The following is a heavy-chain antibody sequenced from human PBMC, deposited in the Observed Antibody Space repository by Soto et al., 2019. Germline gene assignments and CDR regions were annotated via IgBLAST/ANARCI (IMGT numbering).Heavy chain of an antibody. V-gene: IGHV4-59*01. CDR3: ARVRGDRKNFWGWFDP. Sequence: SETLSLTCTVSGGSISSYYWSWIRQPPGKGLEWIGYIYYSGSTNYNPSLKSRVTISVDTSKNQFSLKLSSVTAADTAMYYCARVRGDRKNFWGWFDPWGQGTLVTVSS. J-gene: IGHJ5*02. D-gene: IGHD3-3*01. CDR1: GGSISSYY. CDR2: IYYSGST.